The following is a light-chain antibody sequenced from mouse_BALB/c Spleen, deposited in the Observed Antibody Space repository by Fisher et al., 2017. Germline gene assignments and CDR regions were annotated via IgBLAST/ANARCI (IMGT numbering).Light chain of an antibody. CDR3: HQRSSYPFT. CDR2: STS. Sequence: DIVITQTPAIMSASPGEKVTMTCRASSSVSSSYLHWYQQKSGASPKLWIYSTSNLASGVPARFSGSGSGTSYSLTISSMEAEDAATYYCHQRSSYPFTFGAGTKLELK. CDR1: SSVSSSY. V-gene: IGKV4-57-1*01. J-gene: IGKJ5*01.